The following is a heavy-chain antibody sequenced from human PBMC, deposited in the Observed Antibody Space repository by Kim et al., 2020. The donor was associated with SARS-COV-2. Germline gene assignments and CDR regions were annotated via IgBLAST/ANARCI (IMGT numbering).Heavy chain of an antibody. CDR2: TYYRSNWYQ. D-gene: IGHD4-4*01. V-gene: IGHV6-1*01. CDR1: GDSVSDNTAS. Sequence: SQTLSLTCAISGDSVSDNTASWNWIRQSPSRGLEWLGRTYYRSNWYQDYAVSVRSRIIINPDTSKNQFSLQLKSVTPLDTAVYYCAIGGAHYSVRSSLGYDYWGQGTLVTVSS. J-gene: IGHJ4*02. CDR3: AIGGAHYSVRSSLGYDY.